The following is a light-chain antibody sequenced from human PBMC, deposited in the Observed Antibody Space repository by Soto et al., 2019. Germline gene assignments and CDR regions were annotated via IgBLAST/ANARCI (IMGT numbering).Light chain of an antibody. CDR2: GAS. J-gene: IGKJ2*01. Sequence: EIVLTQSPGTLSLSPGERATLSCRASQSVSSIYLAWYQQKPGQSPRLLIYGASSRATGIPDRFSGSGSGTDFTLTISRLEPEDFAVYFCQQYGNSPPYNFGQGTKLEIK. CDR3: QQYGNSPPYN. V-gene: IGKV3-20*01. CDR1: QSVSSIY.